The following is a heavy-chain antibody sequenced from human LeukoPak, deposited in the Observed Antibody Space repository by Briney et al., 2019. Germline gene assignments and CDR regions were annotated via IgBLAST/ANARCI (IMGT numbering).Heavy chain of an antibody. V-gene: IGHV3-30*18. CDR3: AKGPTGGSGFATGGIDP. CDR2: ISNDGTNK. D-gene: IGHD3-10*01. J-gene: IGHJ5*02. CDR1: GFTFSSYA. Sequence: GGSLRLSCAASGFTFSSYAMSWVRQAPGKGLEWVAVISNDGTNKYYADSVKGRFTISRDNSKNTLYLQMNSLRAEDTAVYYCAKGPTGGSGFATGGIDPWGQGTLVTVSS.